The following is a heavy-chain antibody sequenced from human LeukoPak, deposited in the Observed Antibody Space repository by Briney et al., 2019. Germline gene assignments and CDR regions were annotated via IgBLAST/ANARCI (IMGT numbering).Heavy chain of an antibody. Sequence: GGSLRLSCAASGFTFSSYAMHWVRQAPGKGLEWVAVISYDGSNKYYADSVKGRFTISSDNSKNTLYLQMNSLRAEDTAVYYCARGGGSYYGDNQNFDYWGQGTLVTVSS. D-gene: IGHD1-26*01. V-gene: IGHV3-30-3*01. CDR2: ISYDGSNK. J-gene: IGHJ4*02. CDR1: GFTFSSYA. CDR3: ARGGGSYYGDNQNFDY.